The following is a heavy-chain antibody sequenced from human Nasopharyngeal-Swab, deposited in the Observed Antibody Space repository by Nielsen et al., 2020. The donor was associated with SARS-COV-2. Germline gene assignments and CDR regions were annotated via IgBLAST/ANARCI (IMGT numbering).Heavy chain of an antibody. CDR1: RRSISTSSYY. CDR2: TFYSRNI. V-gene: IGHV4-39*01. J-gene: IGHJ4*02. Sequence: SETLSPTCPVSRRSISTSSYYWGRIRHPPGKGWEWIGNTFYSRNIFYNLSLMCRVTIFVDTSKNQFSLKLSSVTAADTAVYYCARHPYYYYSRGYYSPVTVDSWGQGALVTVSS. D-gene: IGHD3-22*01. CDR3: ARHPYYYYSRGYYSPVTVDS.